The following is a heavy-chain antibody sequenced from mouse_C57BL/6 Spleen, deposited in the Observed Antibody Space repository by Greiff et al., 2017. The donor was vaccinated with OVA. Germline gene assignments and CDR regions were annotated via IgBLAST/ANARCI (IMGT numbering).Heavy chain of an antibody. CDR3: ARRGAYDYWLDY. CDR1: GYTFTSYW. V-gene: IGHV1-69*01. Sequence: QVQLQQPGAELVMPGASVKLSCKASGYTFTSYWMHWVKQRPGQGLEWIGEIDPSDSSTNYNQKFKGKSTLTVDKSSSTAYMQLSSLTSEDSAVYYCARRGAYDYWLDYWGQGTTLTVSS. J-gene: IGHJ2*01. CDR2: IDPSDSST. D-gene: IGHD2-4*01.